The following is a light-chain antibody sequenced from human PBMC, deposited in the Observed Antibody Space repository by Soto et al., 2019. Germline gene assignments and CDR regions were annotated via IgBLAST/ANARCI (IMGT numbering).Light chain of an antibody. CDR3: LQYNNWPPWT. Sequence: EIVMTQSPATLSVSPGERATLSCSASQSVSSNLAWYQQKPGQAPRLLIYGASTRATGIPARFSGSGSGTEFTLTISSLQSEDFAVYYCLQYNNWPPWTFGQGTKVDI. J-gene: IGKJ1*01. CDR1: QSVSSN. CDR2: GAS. V-gene: IGKV3-15*01.